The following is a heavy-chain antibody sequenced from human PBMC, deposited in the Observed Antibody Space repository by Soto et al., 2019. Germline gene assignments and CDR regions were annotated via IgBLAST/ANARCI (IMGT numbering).Heavy chain of an antibody. J-gene: IGHJ4*02. CDR2: IYYLGNT. Sequence: SETLSLTCTVSGDSITNNNFYWGWVRQPPGKGLDWIGNIYYLGNTFYNPSLRSRVTISADTSKNQLSLNLSSVTAANSAVYFCGRDQTDSGGYSEYWGQGTLVTVSS. V-gene: IGHV4-39*02. CDR3: GRDQTDSGGYSEY. CDR1: GDSITNNNFY. D-gene: IGHD3-22*01.